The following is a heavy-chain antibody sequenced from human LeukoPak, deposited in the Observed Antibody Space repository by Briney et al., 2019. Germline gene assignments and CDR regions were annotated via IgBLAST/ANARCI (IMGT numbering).Heavy chain of an antibody. D-gene: IGHD1-20*01. CDR1: GGTFSSYA. CDR3: AKRRITGTSGAFDI. CDR2: IIPIFDTA. Sequence: SVKVSCKASGGTFSSYAISWVRQAPGQGLEWMGGIIPIFDTANYAQKFQGRVTITADKSTSTAYMELSSLRSEDTAVYYCAKRRITGTSGAFDIWGQGTMVTVSS. V-gene: IGHV1-69*06. J-gene: IGHJ3*02.